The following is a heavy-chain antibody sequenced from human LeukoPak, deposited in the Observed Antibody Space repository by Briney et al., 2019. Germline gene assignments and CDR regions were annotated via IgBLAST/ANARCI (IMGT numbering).Heavy chain of an antibody. Sequence: ASVKVSCKAPGYTFTSYDINWVRQATGQGLEWMGWMNPNSGNTGYAQKFQGRVTVTRNTSISTAYMELSSLRSEDTAVYYCARGAGYCSSTSCSIGYWGQGTLVTVSS. CDR2: MNPNSGNT. CDR3: ARGAGYCSSTSCSIGY. D-gene: IGHD2-2*01. J-gene: IGHJ4*02. V-gene: IGHV1-8*01. CDR1: GYTFTSYD.